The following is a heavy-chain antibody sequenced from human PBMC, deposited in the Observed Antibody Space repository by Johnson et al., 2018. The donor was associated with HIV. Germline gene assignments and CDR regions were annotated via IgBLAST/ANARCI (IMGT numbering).Heavy chain of an antibody. J-gene: IGHJ3*01. CDR2: VTSDGYIT. D-gene: IGHD6-13*01. CDR3: ARDQRLAAVATDGFDV. CDR1: GFTLSDSW. Sequence: VQLVESGGGLVQPGRSLSLSCAAYGFTLSDSWMHWVRQGTGKGLAWVARVTSDGYITSYADSVKGRFPISRDNSKNTLYLQMNSLRAEDTAVYYCARDQRLAAVATDGFDVWGQGTMVTVSS. V-gene: IGHV3-74*01.